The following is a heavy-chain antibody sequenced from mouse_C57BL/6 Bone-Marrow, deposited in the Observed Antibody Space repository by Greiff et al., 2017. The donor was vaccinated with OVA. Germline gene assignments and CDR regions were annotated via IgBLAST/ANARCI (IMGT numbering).Heavy chain of an antibody. V-gene: IGHV1-55*01. CDR3: ARVFTTVVALYYFDY. CDR2: IYPGSGST. Sequence: VQLQQPGAELVKPGASVKMSCKASGYTFTSYWITWVKQRPGQGLEWIGDIYPGSGSTNYNEKFKSKATLTVDTSSSTAYMQLSSLTSEDSAVYYCARVFTTVVALYYFDYWGQGTTLTVSS. J-gene: IGHJ2*01. CDR1: GYTFTSYW. D-gene: IGHD1-1*01.